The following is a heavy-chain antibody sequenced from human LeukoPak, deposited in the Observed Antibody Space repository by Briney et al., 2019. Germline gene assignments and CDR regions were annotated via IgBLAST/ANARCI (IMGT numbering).Heavy chain of an antibody. CDR1: GYTFTSYD. CDR3: ATGSGGAGARNYYYYMDV. CDR2: MNPNSGNT. V-gene: IGHV1-8*01. J-gene: IGHJ6*03. Sequence: GASVKVSCKASGYTFTSYDINWVRQATGQGLEWMGWMNPNSGNTGYAQKFQGRVTMTRNTSISTAYMELSSLRSEDTAVYYCATGSGGAGARNYYYYMDVWGKGTTVTVSS. D-gene: IGHD3-10*01.